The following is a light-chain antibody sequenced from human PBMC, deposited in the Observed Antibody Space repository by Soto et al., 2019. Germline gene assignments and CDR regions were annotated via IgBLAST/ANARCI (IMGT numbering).Light chain of an antibody. Sequence: DIQLTESPSTLSASVGDRVTMTCRASQSISNLLSWYQQKPGKAPNLLIYKVSNLESGVPSRFSGSGSGTEFTLTISSLQPDDFATYYCQQYNGTFGQGTKVDIK. CDR1: QSISNL. J-gene: IGKJ1*01. CDR2: KVS. CDR3: QQYNGT. V-gene: IGKV1-5*03.